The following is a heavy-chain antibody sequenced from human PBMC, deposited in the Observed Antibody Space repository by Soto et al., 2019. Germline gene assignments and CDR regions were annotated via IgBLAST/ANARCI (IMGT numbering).Heavy chain of an antibody. V-gene: IGHV3-23*01. CDR3: AGGSPLHLFY. D-gene: IGHD3-10*01. CDR1: GFTFINYA. CDR2: ISESGSST. J-gene: IGHJ4*02. Sequence: EVSLRLSCAASGFTFINYAMRWVRQAPGKGLEWVSVISESGSSTYYADSVKGRFTISRDNSKSTLYLEMNSLRVDDTAVYYCAGGSPLHLFYLGEGSLVSVSS.